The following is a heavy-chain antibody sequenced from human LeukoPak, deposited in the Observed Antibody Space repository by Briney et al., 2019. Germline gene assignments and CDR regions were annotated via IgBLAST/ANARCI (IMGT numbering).Heavy chain of an antibody. V-gene: IGHV3-21*04. J-gene: IGHJ6*02. D-gene: IGHD3-22*01. CDR2: IGSSSRDI. Sequence: PGGSLRLSCAASGFTFSTYNMHWVRQAPGKGLEWVAFIGSSSRDIYYADSLKGRFTVARDNAKNTLYLQMNSLRAEDTAVYYCAKDGYYDSSGYLYYYGMDVWGQGTTVTVSS. CDR3: AKDGYYDSSGYLYYYGMDV. CDR1: GFTFSTYN.